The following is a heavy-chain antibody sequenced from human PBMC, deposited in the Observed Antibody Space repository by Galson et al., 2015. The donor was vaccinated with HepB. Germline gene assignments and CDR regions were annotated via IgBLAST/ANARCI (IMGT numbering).Heavy chain of an antibody. CDR2: IKQDGSEK. D-gene: IGHD2-8*01. CDR1: GFTVSSNY. Sequence: SLRLSCAASGFTVSSNYMSWVRQAPGKGLEWVANIKQDGSEKYYVDSVKGRFTISRDNAKNSLYLQMNSLRAEDTAVYYCARGLGVFWGQGTTVTVSS. V-gene: IGHV3-7*01. J-gene: IGHJ6*02. CDR3: ARGLGVF.